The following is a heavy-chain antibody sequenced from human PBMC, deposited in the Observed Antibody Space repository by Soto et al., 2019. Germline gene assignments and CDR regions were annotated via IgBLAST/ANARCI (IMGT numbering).Heavy chain of an antibody. V-gene: IGHV1-18*01. Sequence: ASVKVSCKASGYTFTSYGISWVRQAPGQGLEWMGWISAYNGNTNYAQKLQGRVTMTTDTSTSTAYMELRSLRSDDTAVYYCARMGSARGYCSGGSCYSVEDPDNYYYMDVWGKGTTVTVSS. J-gene: IGHJ6*03. D-gene: IGHD2-15*01. CDR2: ISAYNGNT. CDR3: ARMGSARGYCSGGSCYSVEDPDNYYYMDV. CDR1: GYTFTSYG.